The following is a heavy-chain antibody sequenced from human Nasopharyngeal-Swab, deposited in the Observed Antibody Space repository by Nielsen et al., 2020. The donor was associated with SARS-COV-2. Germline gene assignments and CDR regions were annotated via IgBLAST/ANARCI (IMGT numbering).Heavy chain of an antibody. Sequence: QTHLLTRAISGDSVSSHSAGWNWIRQSPSRGLEWLGRTLHRSKWYNDYAESVESRIAVNPDTSKNQFSLQLNSVTPEDTAVYYCARGRDFSFDSWGQGTLVTASS. D-gene: IGHD3-3*01. CDR3: ARGRDFSFDS. J-gene: IGHJ4*02. CDR2: TLHRSKWYN. CDR1: GDSVSSHSAG. V-gene: IGHV6-1*01.